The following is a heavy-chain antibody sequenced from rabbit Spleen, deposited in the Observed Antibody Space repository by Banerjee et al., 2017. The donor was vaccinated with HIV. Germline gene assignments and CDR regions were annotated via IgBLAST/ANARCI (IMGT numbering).Heavy chain of an antibody. D-gene: IGHD2-1*01. CDR3: ARGSATMTLVITGYYLSW. V-gene: IGHV1S45*01. CDR2: INTYTGKP. Sequence: QEHLVESGGGLVKPEGSLTLTCKASGFSFSDRDVMCWVRQAPGKGLQWIACINTYTGKPVYATWAKGRFTISRTSSTTVTLQMTSLTAADTATYFCARGSATMTLVITGYYLSWWGPGTLVTV. CDR1: GFSFSDRDV. J-gene: IGHJ4*01.